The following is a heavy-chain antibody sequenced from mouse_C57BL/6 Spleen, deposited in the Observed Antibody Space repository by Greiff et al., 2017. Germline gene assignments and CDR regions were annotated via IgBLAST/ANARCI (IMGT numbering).Heavy chain of an antibody. Sequence: QVQLQQPGAELVKPGASVKMSCKASGYTFTSYWITWVKQRPGQGLEWIGDIYPGSGSTNYNEKFKSKATLTVETSSSTAYMQLSSLTSEDSAVYYCASPSSGYAMDYWGQGTSVTVSS. CDR2: IYPGSGST. CDR3: ASPSSGYAMDY. D-gene: IGHD1-1*01. V-gene: IGHV1-55*01. J-gene: IGHJ4*01. CDR1: GYTFTSYW.